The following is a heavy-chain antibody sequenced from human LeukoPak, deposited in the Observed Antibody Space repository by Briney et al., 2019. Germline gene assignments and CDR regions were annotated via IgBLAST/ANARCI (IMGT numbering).Heavy chain of an antibody. CDR1: GFTVSSNY. V-gene: IGHV3-53*01. CDR3: ARVCSDILTGYYYYYYMDV. Sequence: GGSLRLSCAASGFTVSSNYMSWVRQAPGKGLEWDSVIYSGGGTYYADSVKGRFTISRDNSKNTLYLQMNSLRAEDTAVYYCARVCSDILTGYYYYYYMDVWGKGTTVTVSS. CDR2: IYSGGGT. J-gene: IGHJ6*03. D-gene: IGHD3-9*01.